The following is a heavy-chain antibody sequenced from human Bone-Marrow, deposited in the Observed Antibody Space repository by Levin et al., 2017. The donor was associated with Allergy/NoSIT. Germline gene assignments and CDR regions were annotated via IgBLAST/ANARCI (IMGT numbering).Heavy chain of an antibody. CDR3: ARVGYCSSTSCYDFGY. V-gene: IGHV1-2*02. CDR1: GYTFTGYY. J-gene: IGHJ4*02. Sequence: ASVKVSCKASGYTFTGYYMHWVRQAPGQGLEWMGWINPNSGGTNYAQKFQGRVTMTRDTSISTAYMELSRLRSDDTAVYYCARVGYCSSTSCYDFGYWGQGTLVTVSS. CDR2: INPNSGGT. D-gene: IGHD2-2*01.